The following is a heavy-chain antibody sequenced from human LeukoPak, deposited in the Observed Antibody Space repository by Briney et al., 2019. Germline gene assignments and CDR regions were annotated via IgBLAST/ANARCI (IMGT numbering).Heavy chain of an antibody. Sequence: ASVKVSCKASGYTFTSYDINWVRQATGQGLEWMGWMNPNSGNTGYAQKFQGRVTMTRNTSISTAYMELSSLRSEDTAVYYCSRSKPQVRKGSPFDYWGQGTLVTVSS. CDR3: SRSKPQVRKGSPFDY. J-gene: IGHJ4*02. CDR2: MNPNSGNT. CDR1: GYTFTSYD. D-gene: IGHD6-13*01. V-gene: IGHV1-8*01.